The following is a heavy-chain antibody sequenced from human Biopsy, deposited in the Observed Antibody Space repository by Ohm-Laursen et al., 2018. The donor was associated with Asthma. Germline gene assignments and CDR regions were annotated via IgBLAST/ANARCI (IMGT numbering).Heavy chain of an antibody. J-gene: IGHJ4*02. CDR1: GGSVSSGSHY. V-gene: IGHV4-61*01. CDR3: ARDFVDSAMDYFDY. CDR2: ISYSGST. Sequence: SETLSLTCTASGGSVSSGSHYWSWIRQPPGKGLEWIGYISYSGSTNYNPSLKSRVTISVDTSKNQFSLKLSSVTAADTTVHYCARDFVDSAMDYFDYWGQGTLVTVSS. D-gene: IGHD5-18*01.